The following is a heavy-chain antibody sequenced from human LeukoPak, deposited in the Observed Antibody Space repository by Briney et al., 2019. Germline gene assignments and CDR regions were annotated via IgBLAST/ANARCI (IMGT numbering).Heavy chain of an antibody. CDR2: INWNGGST. CDR1: GFTFDDYG. Sequence: GGSLRLSCAASGFTFDDYGMSWVRQAPGKGLEWVSGINWNGGSTGYADSVKGRFTISRDNAKNSLYLQMNSLRAEDTALYYCAREPPYYGSGSYFYYYYYMDVWGKGTTVTVSS. V-gene: IGHV3-20*04. CDR3: AREPPYYGSGSYFYYYYYMDV. D-gene: IGHD3-10*01. J-gene: IGHJ6*03.